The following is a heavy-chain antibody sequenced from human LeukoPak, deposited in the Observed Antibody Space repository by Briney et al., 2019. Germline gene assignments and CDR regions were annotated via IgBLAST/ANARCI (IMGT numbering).Heavy chain of an antibody. CDR2: ISYDGSNK. D-gene: IGHD1-26*01. Sequence: GGSLRLSCAASGFTFSSYAMHWVRQAPGKGLEWVAVISYDGSNKYYADSVKGRFTISRDNSKNTLYLQMNSLRAEDTAVYYCASGSYSSYWGQGTLVTVSS. V-gene: IGHV3-30-3*01. J-gene: IGHJ4*02. CDR1: GFTFSSYA. CDR3: ASGSYSSY.